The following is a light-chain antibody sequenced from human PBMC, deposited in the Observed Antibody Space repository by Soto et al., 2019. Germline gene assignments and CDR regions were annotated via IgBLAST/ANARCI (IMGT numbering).Light chain of an antibody. CDR2: SNN. CDR1: SSNIGSNY. V-gene: IGLV1-47*02. Sequence: QSVLTQPPSASGTPGQRVTISCSGSSSNIGSNYVYWYQQLPGTAPKVLIYSNNQRSSGVPDRFSGSKSGTSASLAISGLRSEDEADYSCAAWDDSLSDWVFGGGTKLTVL. CDR3: AAWDDSLSDWV. J-gene: IGLJ3*02.